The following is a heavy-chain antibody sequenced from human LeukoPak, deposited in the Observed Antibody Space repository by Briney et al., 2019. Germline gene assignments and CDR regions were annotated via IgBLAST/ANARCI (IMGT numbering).Heavy chain of an antibody. CDR3: ARDPAITGTTDYYFDY. CDR1: GDSVSSNSAA. J-gene: IGHJ4*02. V-gene: IGHV6-1*01. CDR2: TYYRSKWYN. D-gene: IGHD1-20*01. Sequence: SQTLSLTCAISGDSVSSNSAAWNWIRQSPSRGLEWLGRTYYRSKWYNDYAVSVKSRITINPDTSKNQFSLQLNSVTPEDTAVYYCARDPAITGTTDYYFDYWGQGTLVTVSS.